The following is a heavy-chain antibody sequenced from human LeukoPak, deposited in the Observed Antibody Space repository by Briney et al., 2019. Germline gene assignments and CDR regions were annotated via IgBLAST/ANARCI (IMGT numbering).Heavy chain of an antibody. V-gene: IGHV1-18*01. D-gene: IGHD3-22*01. CDR1: GYIYTSYG. Sequence: GASVKVSCKASGYIYTSYGISWVRQAPGQGLEWMGWISAYNGNTNYAQKLQGRVTMTTDTSTSTAYMELRSLRSDDTAVYYCARDSRVGYYYDSSGYYPSDAFDIWGQGTMVTVSS. CDR3: ARDSRVGYYYDSSGYYPSDAFDI. J-gene: IGHJ3*02. CDR2: ISAYNGNT.